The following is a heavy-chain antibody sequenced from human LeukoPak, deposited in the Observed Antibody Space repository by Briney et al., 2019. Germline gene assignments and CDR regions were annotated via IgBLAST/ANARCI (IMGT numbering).Heavy chain of an antibody. CDR2: IHHSGTT. V-gene: IGHV4-30-4*08. Sequence: SETLSLTCTVSGGSISSSSYYWGWIRQPPGKGLEWIGYIHHSGTTHYSPSLEGRVTISVDTSKNQFSLNLSSVTAADTAVYYCARHSGYERDWGQGTLVTVSS. CDR1: GGSISSSSYY. CDR3: ARHSGYERD. J-gene: IGHJ4*02. D-gene: IGHD5-12*01.